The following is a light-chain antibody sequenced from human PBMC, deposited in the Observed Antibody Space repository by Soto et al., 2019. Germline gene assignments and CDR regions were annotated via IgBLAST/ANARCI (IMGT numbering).Light chain of an antibody. V-gene: IGLV2-14*01. CDR2: DVS. CDR1: SSDVGGYNY. CDR3: SSYTSSSTLEV. Sequence: QSALTQPASVSGSPGQSITIYCTGTSSDVGGYNYVSWYQQDPGKAPKLMIYDVSNRPSGVSNRFSGSKSGNTASLTISGLQAEDEADYYCSSYTSSSTLEVFGVGTKLTVL. J-gene: IGLJ2*01.